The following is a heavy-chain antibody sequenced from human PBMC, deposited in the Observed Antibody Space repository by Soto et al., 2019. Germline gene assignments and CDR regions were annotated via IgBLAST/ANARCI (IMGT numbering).Heavy chain of an antibody. V-gene: IGHV3-33*01. CDR3: VRDEDNDRYRFDH. D-gene: IGHD1-1*01. CDR2: IAYDGRYQ. CDR1: GFTFSNYG. J-gene: IGHJ4*02. Sequence: QVQLVESGGGVVQPGRSLRLSCAASGFTFSNYGMHWVRQAPGKGLEWVAVIAYDGRYQYYVDSAKGRFTISRDNAKNLLYLQMNGERAEDTAVYYCVRDEDNDRYRFDHWGPGILVTVPS.